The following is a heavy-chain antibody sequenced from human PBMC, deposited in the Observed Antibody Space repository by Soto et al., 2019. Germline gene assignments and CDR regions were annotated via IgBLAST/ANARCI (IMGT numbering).Heavy chain of an antibody. CDR2: MYSDGKT. CDR3: ARSPYCGTECNSGYLDF. V-gene: IGHV3-53*01. CDR1: GLVVERNY. D-gene: IGHD2-21*01. J-gene: IGHJ4*02. Sequence: EVQLVESGGGLFQPGGSLRLSCATSGLVVERNYMHWVSQAPGKGLEWVSVMYSDGKTYYAEFLNGRFTISRDNSKNTVFLHMKSLRAEDTAVYFCARSPYCGTECNSGYLDFCGQGSLVTVSS.